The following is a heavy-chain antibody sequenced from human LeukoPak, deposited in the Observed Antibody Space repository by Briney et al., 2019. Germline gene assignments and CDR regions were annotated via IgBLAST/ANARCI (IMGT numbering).Heavy chain of an antibody. Sequence: GGSLRLSCAGSGFTLTNDYMNWVRQAPGKGLEWVSVITNDGRTFYADSVKGRFTVSRDISKNTLYLQMNTLRAEDTAVYFCARGGFDWGQGALVTVSS. CDR1: GFTLTNDY. J-gene: IGHJ4*02. D-gene: IGHD3-3*01. V-gene: IGHV3-53*01. CDR2: ITNDGRT. CDR3: ARGGFD.